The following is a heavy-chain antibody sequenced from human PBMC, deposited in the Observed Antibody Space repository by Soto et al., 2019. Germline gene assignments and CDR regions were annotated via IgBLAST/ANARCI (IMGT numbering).Heavy chain of an antibody. Sequence: SETLSLTCTVSGGSISSGGYYWSWIRQHPGKGLEWIGYICYSGSTNYNPSLKSRVTISVDTSKNQFSLKLSSVTAADTAVYYCARYEGVTSFFDYWGQGTLVTVPQ. V-gene: IGHV4-61*08. CDR2: ICYSGST. CDR1: GGSISSGGYY. D-gene: IGHD4-17*01. CDR3: ARYEGVTSFFDY. J-gene: IGHJ4*02.